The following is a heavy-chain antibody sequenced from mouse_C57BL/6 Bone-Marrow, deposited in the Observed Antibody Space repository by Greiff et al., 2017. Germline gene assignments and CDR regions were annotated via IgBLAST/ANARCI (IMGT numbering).Heavy chain of an antibody. CDR3: ARSRGYYGNYVSN. V-gene: IGHV1-53*01. J-gene: IGHJ2*01. Sequence: VQLQQSGTVLARPGASVKLSCKASGYTFTSYWMHWVKQRPGQGLEWIGNINPSNGGTNYNEKFKSKATLTVDKSSSTAYMQLSSLTSEDSAVYYCARSRGYYGNYVSNWGQGTTLTVSS. CDR2: INPSNGGT. D-gene: IGHD2-1*01. CDR1: GYTFTSYW.